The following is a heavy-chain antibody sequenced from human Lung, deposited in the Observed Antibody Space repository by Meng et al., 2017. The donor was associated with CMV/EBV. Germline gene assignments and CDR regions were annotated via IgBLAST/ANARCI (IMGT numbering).Heavy chain of an antibody. Sequence: QVQLVQSGAEEKRPGASVKISCQASGYSFSGFYLNWARQAPGHGLEWLGRVNPISDDTHLAQKFEGRITVTRGATINTAFMELTRLRPDDTAVYYCAKSSDNGWSSWGPGTLVTVSS. J-gene: IGHJ4*01. CDR2: VNPISDDT. V-gene: IGHV1-2*06. CDR1: GYSFSGFY. CDR3: AKSSDNGWSS. D-gene: IGHD6-19*01.